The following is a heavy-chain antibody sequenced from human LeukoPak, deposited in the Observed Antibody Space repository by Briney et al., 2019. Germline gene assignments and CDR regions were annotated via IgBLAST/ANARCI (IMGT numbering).Heavy chain of an antibody. V-gene: IGHV3-74*01. J-gene: IGHJ6*04. CDR3: AELGITMIGGV. Sequence: GGSLRLSCAASGFTFSSYRMYWVRQAPGKGLVWVSRINSDGSSTTYADSVKGRFTISRDNAKNSLYLQMNSLRAEDTAVYYCAELGITMIGGVWGKGTTVTISS. CDR2: INSDGSST. CDR1: GFTFSSYR. D-gene: IGHD3-10*02.